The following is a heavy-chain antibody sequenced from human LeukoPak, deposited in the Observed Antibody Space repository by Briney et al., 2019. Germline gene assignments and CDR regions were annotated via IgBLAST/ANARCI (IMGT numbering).Heavy chain of an antibody. CDR3: ARRCSGGSCYYAFDI. CDR1: GFTFDDYG. D-gene: IGHD2-15*01. V-gene: IGHV3-20*01. J-gene: IGHJ3*02. CDR2: INWNGGST. Sequence: PGGSLRLSCAASGFTFDDYGMSWVRQAPGKGLEWVSGINWNGGSTGYADSVKGRFTISRDNAKNSLYLQMNSLRAEYTALYHCARRCSGGSCYYAFDIWGQGTMVTVSS.